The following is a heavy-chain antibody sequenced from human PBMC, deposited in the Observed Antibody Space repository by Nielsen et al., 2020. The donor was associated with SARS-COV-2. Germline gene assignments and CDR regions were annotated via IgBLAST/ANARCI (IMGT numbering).Heavy chain of an antibody. D-gene: IGHD6-13*01. V-gene: IGHV4-39*07. J-gene: IGHJ6*02. CDR1: GRSISSSSYY. Sequence: SETLSLTCTLSGRSISSSSYYWGWIRQPPGKGLEWIGSIYYSGSTYYNPSLKSRVTISVDTSKNQFSLKLSFVTAADTAVYYCARDGGGSSSWYYFYGMDVWGQGTMVTVSS. CDR2: IYYSGST. CDR3: ARDGGGSSSWYYFYGMDV.